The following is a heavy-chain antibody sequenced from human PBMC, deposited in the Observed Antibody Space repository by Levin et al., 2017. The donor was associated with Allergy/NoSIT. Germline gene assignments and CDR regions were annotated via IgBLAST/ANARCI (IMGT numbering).Heavy chain of an antibody. CDR3: ARGPEV. CDR1: GFTFNINT. Sequence: PGGSLRLSCSASGFTFNINTMNWVRQAPGKGLEWISFISTNSAYIFYADSVRGRFTISRDNAKGSLYLQMNSLRADDTAIYYCARGPEVWGQGTPVTVSS. V-gene: IGHV3-21*01. J-gene: IGHJ4*02. CDR2: ISTNSAYI.